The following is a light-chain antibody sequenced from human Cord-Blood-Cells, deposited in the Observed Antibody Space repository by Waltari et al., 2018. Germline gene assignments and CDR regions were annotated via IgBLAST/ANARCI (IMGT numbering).Light chain of an antibody. CDR3: QQYGSSPYS. J-gene: IGKJ2*03. CDR2: CAS. Sequence: EIVLPPSPGTLSLSLGERATLSCRASQSVSSSYLAWYQQKPGQAPRLLIYCASRRATGIPDRFSGSGSGTDFTLTISRLEPEDFAVYYCQQYGSSPYSFGQGTKLEIK. V-gene: IGKV3-20*01. CDR1: QSVSSSY.